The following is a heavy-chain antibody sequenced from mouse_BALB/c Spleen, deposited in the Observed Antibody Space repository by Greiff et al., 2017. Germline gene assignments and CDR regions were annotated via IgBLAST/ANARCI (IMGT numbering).Heavy chain of an antibody. CDR1: GFTFSSYT. CDR2: ISNGGGST. V-gene: IGHV5-12-2*01. Sequence: EVQRVESGGGLVQPGGSLKLSCAASGFTFSSYTMSWVRQTPEKRLEWVAYISNGGGSTYYPDTVKGRFTISRDNAKNTLYLQMSSLKSEDTAMYYCARHDDGFAYWGQGTLVTVSA. D-gene: IGHD2-3*01. CDR3: ARHDDGFAY. J-gene: IGHJ3*01.